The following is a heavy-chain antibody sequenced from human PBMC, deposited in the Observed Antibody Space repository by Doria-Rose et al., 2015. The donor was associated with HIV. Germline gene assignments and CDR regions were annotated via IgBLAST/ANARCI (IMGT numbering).Heavy chain of an antibody. CDR2: IFYTGNT. J-gene: IGHJ4*02. V-gene: IGHV4-59*01. D-gene: IGHD1-26*01. Sequence: QVQLQESGPGLVKPSETLSLTCSVSGGSISHYYWSWIRQPPGKGLEYIGDIFYTGNTTYSHSLKSRVSISIDTSKNKFSLRLSSVTAADTAVYYCARVLSGTYDYCGQGTLVTVSS. CDR1: GGSISHYY. CDR3: ARVLSGTYDY.